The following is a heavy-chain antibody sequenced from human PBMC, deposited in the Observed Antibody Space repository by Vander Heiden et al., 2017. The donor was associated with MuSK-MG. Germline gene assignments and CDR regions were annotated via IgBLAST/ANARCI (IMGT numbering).Heavy chain of an antibody. V-gene: IGHV1-2*02. CDR2: INPNSGGT. Sequence: QVPLVHSGDEGKKPGYSVPASCKASGNTFPGSYMFCARRAPGQGLEWMGWINPNSGGTNYAQKFQGRVTMTRDTSISTAYMELSRLRSDDTAVYYCARALLGYCSGGSCYSAVYWYFDLWGRGTLVTVSS. CDR1: GNTFPGSY. J-gene: IGHJ2*01. D-gene: IGHD2-15*01. CDR3: ARALLGYCSGGSCYSAVYWYFDL.